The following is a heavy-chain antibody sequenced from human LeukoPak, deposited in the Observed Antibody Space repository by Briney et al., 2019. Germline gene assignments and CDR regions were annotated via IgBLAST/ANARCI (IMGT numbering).Heavy chain of an antibody. CDR2: ISGIGGST. V-gene: IGHV3-23*01. Sequence: GGSLRLSCAASGFTLSSYSMNWGRQAPGKGLEWVSAISGIGGSTYYADSVKGRYTISKDKPKKTLYVQMNGLRAEDTAMYYCARAIVGAVLHASDIWGQGTMITVSS. CDR3: ARAIVGAVLHASDI. J-gene: IGHJ3*02. D-gene: IGHD1-26*01. CDR1: GFTLSSYS.